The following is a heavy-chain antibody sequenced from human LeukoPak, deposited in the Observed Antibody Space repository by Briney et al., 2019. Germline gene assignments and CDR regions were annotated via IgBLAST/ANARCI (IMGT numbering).Heavy chain of an antibody. CDR3: ARQRPDAAFDI. J-gene: IGHJ3*02. V-gene: IGHV4-34*01. CDR1: GGSFSGYY. CDR2: INHSGST. Sequence: SETLSLTCAVYGGSFSGYYWSWISQPPGKGLEWIGEINHSGSTNYNPSLKSRVTISVDTSKNQFSLKLSSVTAADTAVYYCARQRPDAAFDIWGQGTMVTVSS.